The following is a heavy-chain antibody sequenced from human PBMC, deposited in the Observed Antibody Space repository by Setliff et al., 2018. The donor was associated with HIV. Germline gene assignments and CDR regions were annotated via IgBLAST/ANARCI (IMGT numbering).Heavy chain of an antibody. CDR3: ARGVRPSYGSGSYYWYFDL. J-gene: IGHJ2*01. CDR1: GYTFTNFY. V-gene: IGHV1-46*01. D-gene: IGHD3-10*01. Sequence: ASVKVSCKASGYTFTNFYMHWVRQAPGQGLEWMGIINPGGGNTRYAQRFQGRVSMTRDTSTSTVYMELSSLRSEDTAVYYCARGVRPSYGSGSYYWYFDLWGRGTLVTVSS. CDR2: INPGGGNT.